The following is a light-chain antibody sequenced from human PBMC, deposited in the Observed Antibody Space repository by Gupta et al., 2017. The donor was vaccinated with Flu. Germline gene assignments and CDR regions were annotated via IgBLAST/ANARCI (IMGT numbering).Light chain of an antibody. CDR2: DAS. CDR1: QSVSSY. Sequence: EIVLTQSPATLSLSPGERATLSCRASQSVSSYLAWYQQKPGQAPRLLIYDASNRATGIPARFSGSGSGTDFTLTISSLEPEDFAVYYWQQRSNWYNFGQGTKMEIK. J-gene: IGKJ2*01. CDR3: QQRSNWYN. V-gene: IGKV3-11*01.